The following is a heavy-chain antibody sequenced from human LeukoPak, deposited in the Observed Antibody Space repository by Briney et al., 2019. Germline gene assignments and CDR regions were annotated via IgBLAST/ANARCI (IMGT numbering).Heavy chain of an antibody. CDR3: AKEVSGYDY. CDR1: GFTFGSQA. D-gene: IGHD5-12*01. J-gene: IGHJ4*02. CDR2: IGGSGSIT. Sequence: PGASLRLSCAASGFTFGSQAMSWVRQAPGKGLEWVSVIGGSGSITYYRDSVKGRFTISRDNSKNTLYLQMNSLRAEDTAVYYCAKEVSGYDYWGQGTLVTVSS. V-gene: IGHV3-23*01.